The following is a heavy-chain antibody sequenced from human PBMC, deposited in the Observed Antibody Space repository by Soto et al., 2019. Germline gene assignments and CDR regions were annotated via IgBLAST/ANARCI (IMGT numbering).Heavy chain of an antibody. Sequence: ASVKVSCKASGYTFTSYYMHWVRQAPGQGLEWMGIINPSGGSTSYAQKFQGRVTMTRDTSTSTVYMELSSLRSEDTAVYYCARDRIVVVPAAEAFDYWGQGTLVTVSS. V-gene: IGHV1-46*03. D-gene: IGHD2-2*01. J-gene: IGHJ4*02. CDR2: INPSGGST. CDR1: GYTFTSYY. CDR3: ARDRIVVVPAAEAFDY.